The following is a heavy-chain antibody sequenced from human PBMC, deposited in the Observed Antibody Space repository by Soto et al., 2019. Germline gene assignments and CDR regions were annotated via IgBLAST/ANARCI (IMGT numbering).Heavy chain of an antibody. CDR3: ARLIARHYYDSRKVLSGMDV. CDR1: GGTFSSYA. CDR2: IIPIFGTA. D-gene: IGHD3-22*01. V-gene: IGHV1-69*01. J-gene: IGHJ6*02. Sequence: QVQLVQSGAEVKKPGSSVKVSCKSSGGTFSSYAISWVRQAPGQGLEWMGGIIPIFGTANYAQKFQGRVTMTADESTSTAYMERSSLRSEDTAVYYSARLIARHYYDSRKVLSGMDVCGQGTTVTVSS.